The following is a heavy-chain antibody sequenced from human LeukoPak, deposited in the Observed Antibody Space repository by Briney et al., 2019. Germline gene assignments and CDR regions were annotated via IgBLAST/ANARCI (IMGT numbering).Heavy chain of an antibody. V-gene: IGHV1-69*13. CDR3: ARDREYYYDSSGYYPNWFDP. Sequence: RASVKVSCKASGGTFSSYAISWVRQAPGQGLEWMGGIIPIFGTANYAQKFQGRVTITADESTSTAYMELSSLRSEDTAVYYCARDREYYYDSSGYYPNWFDPWGQGTLVTVSS. CDR2: IIPIFGTA. J-gene: IGHJ5*02. D-gene: IGHD3-22*01. CDR1: GGTFSSYA.